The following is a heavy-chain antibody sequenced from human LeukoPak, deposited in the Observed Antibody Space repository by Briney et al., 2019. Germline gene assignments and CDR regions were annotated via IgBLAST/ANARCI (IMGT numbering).Heavy chain of an antibody. D-gene: IGHD6-13*01. CDR3: ARGAGYSSSNDY. V-gene: IGHV4-30-4*02. CDR1: GGSISSGDYY. J-gene: IGHJ4*02. Sequence: SETLSLTCTVSGGSISSGDYYWSWIRQPPGKGLEWIGYIYYSGSTYYNPSLKSRVTISVDTSKNQFSLKLSSVTAADTAVYYCARGAGYSSSNDYWGQGTLVTVSS. CDR2: IYYSGST.